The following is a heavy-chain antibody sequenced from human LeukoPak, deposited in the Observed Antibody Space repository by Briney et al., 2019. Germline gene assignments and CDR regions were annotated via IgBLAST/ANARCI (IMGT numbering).Heavy chain of an antibody. CDR2: IKSKTDGGTT. J-gene: IGHJ5*02. Sequence: GGSLRLSCAVSGFTISNYGMSWVRQAPGKGLEWVGRIKSKTDGGTTDYAAPVKGRFTISRDDSKNTLYLQMNSLKTEDTAVYYCTLLCSSDPWGQGTLVTVSS. CDR3: TLLCSSDP. D-gene: IGHD6-13*01. V-gene: IGHV3-15*01. CDR1: GFTISNYG.